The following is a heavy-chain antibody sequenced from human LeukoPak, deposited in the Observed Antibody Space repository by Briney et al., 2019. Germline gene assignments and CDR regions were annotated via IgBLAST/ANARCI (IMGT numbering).Heavy chain of an antibody. CDR3: ARQTGDLHLFDL. V-gene: IGHV4-38-2*01. J-gene: IGHJ2*01. CDR2: IFHGGNT. Sequence: SETLSLTCSVSGDSIVSGYYWGWIRQPPGKGLEWNGSIFHGGNTYSNPSLKSRVAISVDTSKNQFSLKLTSVTAADSAVYYCARQTGDLHLFDLWGRGTLVTVSS. CDR1: GDSIVSGYY. D-gene: IGHD7-27*01.